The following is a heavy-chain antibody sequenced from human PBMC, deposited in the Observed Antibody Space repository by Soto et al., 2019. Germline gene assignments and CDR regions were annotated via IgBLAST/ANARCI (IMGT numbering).Heavy chain of an antibody. CDR1: GFTFSSYS. CDR3: ARRVAGGPVDY. J-gene: IGHJ4*02. D-gene: IGHD6-19*01. Sequence: EVQLVESGGGLVQPGGSLRLSCAASGFTFSSYSMNWVRQAPGKGLEWVSYISRSSSTIYYADSVKGRFIISRDNAKNSLYLQMNRLRDEDTAVYYCARRVAGGPVDYWGQGTLVTVSS. CDR2: ISRSSSTI. V-gene: IGHV3-48*02.